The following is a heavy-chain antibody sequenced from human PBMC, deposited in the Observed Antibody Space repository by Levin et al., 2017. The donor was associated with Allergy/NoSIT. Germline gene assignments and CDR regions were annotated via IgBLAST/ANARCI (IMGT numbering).Heavy chain of an antibody. D-gene: IGHD6-13*01. V-gene: IGHV3-23*01. CDR2: ITGSGGST. CDR3: ANSEYSSSWYSYYCDY. Sequence: SCAASGFTFSSYAMSWVRQAPGKGLEWVSAITGSGGSTYYADSVKGRFTISRDNSKNTLYLQMNSLRAEDTAVYYCANSEYSSSWYSYYCDYWGQGTLVTVSS. J-gene: IGHJ4*02. CDR1: GFTFSSYA.